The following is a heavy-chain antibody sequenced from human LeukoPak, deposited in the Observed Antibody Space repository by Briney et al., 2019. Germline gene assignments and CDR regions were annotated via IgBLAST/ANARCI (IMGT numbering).Heavy chain of an antibody. CDR3: VKASRRSLDY. J-gene: IGHJ4*02. CDR2: ISSNGGST. CDR1: GFTFSSYA. D-gene: IGHD6-13*01. V-gene: IGHV3-64D*06. Sequence: GGSLRLSCSASGFTFSSYAMHWVRQARGKGLEYVSAISSNGGSTYYADSVKGRFTISRDNSKNTLYLQMSSLRAEDTAVYYCVKASRRSLDYWGQGTLVTVSS.